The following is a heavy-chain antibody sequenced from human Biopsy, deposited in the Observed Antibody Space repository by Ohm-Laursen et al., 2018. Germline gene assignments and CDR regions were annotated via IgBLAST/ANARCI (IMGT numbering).Heavy chain of an antibody. V-gene: IGHV1-18*01. CDR2: ITTENGNT. CDR3: ARAKLEPVYYYYGMDV. D-gene: IGHD1-1*01. J-gene: IGHJ6*02. Sequence: GASVKVSCKASGYTFTSYGISWVRQAPGQGLEWTGWITTENGNTIYAQNLQGRVTMTADTSTSTAYMEVTSLRSDDTAVYYCARAKLEPVYYYYGMDVWGQGTTVTVSS. CDR1: GYTFTSYG.